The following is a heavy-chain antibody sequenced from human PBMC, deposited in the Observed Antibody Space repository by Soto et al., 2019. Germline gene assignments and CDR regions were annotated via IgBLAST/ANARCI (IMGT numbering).Heavy chain of an antibody. J-gene: IGHJ4*02. D-gene: IGHD4-17*01. CDR3: ATRPSGDYPYFDY. V-gene: IGHV3-66*01. Sequence: EVQLVESGGGLVQPGGSLRLSCAASGLTVSNKYMSWVRQAPGKGLEWVSVIYSGGRTYYADSVKGRFNISRDNSKNTLYLQMNSLRAEDTAVYHCATRPSGDYPYFDYWGQGTLVTVSS. CDR2: IYSGGRT. CDR1: GLTVSNKY.